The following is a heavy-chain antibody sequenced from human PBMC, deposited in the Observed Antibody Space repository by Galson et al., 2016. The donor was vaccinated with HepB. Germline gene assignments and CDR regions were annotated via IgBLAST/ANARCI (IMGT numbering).Heavy chain of an antibody. V-gene: IGHV3-23*01. CDR3: AKALYYHDSYFDY. J-gene: IGHJ4*02. Sequence: SLRLSCAASGFTFSSYAMSWVRQAPGKGLEWVSAISGSGGSTYYADSVKGRFTISRDNSKNTLYLQMNSLRAEDTAVYYCAKALYYHDSYFDYWGQGTLVTVSS. CDR2: ISGSGGST. CDR1: GFTFSSYA. D-gene: IGHD3-22*01.